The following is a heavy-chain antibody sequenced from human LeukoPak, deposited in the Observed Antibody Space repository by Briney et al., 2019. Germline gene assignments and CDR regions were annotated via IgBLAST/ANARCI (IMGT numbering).Heavy chain of an antibody. CDR3: AREDSGSYKWILGIYYYGMDV. D-gene: IGHD1-26*01. Sequence: GGSLRLSCAASGFTFSSYAMHWVRQAPGKGLEWVAVISYDGSNKYYADSVKGRFTISRDNSKNTLYLQMNSLRAEDTAVYYCAREDSGSYKWILGIYYYGMDVWGQGTTVTVSS. CDR2: ISYDGSNK. V-gene: IGHV3-30*04. J-gene: IGHJ6*02. CDR1: GFTFSSYA.